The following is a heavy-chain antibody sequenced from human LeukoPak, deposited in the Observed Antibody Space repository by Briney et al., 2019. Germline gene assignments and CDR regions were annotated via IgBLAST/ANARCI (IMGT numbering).Heavy chain of an antibody. V-gene: IGHV5-51*01. D-gene: IGHD5-24*01. J-gene: IGHJ4*02. CDR3: ASTNPDGHNVDY. CDR2: IYPSDSNT. Sequence: GESLKISFKASGYSFTSYWIGWVRQMPGKGLEWMAIIYPSDSNTKYSPSFQGQVTISVDKSITTAYLQWSSLKASDTAMYYCASTNPDGHNVDYWGQGTLVTVSS. CDR1: GYSFTSYW.